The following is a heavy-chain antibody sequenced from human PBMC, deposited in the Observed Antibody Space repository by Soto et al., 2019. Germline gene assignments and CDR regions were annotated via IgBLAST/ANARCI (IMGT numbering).Heavy chain of an antibody. D-gene: IGHD3-22*01. CDR3: ASTNYYGSSGYYSRGKRFDY. CDR1: GGTFSSYA. CDR2: IIPIFGTA. J-gene: IGHJ4*02. V-gene: IGHV1-69*01. Sequence: QVQLVQSGAEVKKPGSSVKVSCKASGGTFSSYAISWVRQAPGQGLEWMGGIIPIFGTANYAQKFQGRVTITADESTSTAYMELSSLRSEDTAVYYCASTNYYGSSGYYSRGKRFDYWGQGTLVTVSS.